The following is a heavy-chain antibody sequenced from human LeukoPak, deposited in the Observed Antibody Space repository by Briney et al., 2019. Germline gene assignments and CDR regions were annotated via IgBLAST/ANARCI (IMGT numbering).Heavy chain of an antibody. CDR2: ISHDGIKK. J-gene: IGHJ4*02. CDR3: ASDKEYEYVWGSFRHYYFDY. CDR1: GFTFSNYP. D-gene: IGHD3-16*02. V-gene: IGHV3-30*15. Sequence: GGSLRLSCAGSGFTFSNYPMHWVRQAPGKGLEWVAVISHDGIKKYYADSVKGRFTISRDSSKNTLYLQMSSLRAEDTAVYYCASDKEYEYVWGSFRHYYFDYWGQGTLVTVSS.